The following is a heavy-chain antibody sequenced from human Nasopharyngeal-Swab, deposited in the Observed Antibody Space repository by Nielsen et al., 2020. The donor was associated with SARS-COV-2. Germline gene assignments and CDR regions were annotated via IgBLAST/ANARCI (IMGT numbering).Heavy chain of an antibody. D-gene: IGHD6-19*01. CDR2: IYYSGST. J-gene: IGHJ4*02. Sequence: SETLSLTCTVSGGPISSRSSYWGWIRQPPGKGLEWIGSIYYSGSTYYTPSLESRVTISVDTSKNQFFLKLSSVTAADTAVYYCARDGTYSSGWYGGGYFDYWGQGTLVTVSS. CDR3: ARDGTYSSGWYGGGYFDY. CDR1: GGPISSRSSY. V-gene: IGHV4-39*07.